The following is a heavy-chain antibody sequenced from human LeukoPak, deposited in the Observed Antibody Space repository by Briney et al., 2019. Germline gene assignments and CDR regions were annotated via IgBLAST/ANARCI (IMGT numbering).Heavy chain of an antibody. CDR1: GFTFSSYS. J-gene: IGHJ4*02. CDR3: ARDASSGSYYPLYFDY. Sequence: GGSLRLSCAASGFTFSSYSMNWVRQAPGKRLEWVSSISSSSSYIYYADSVKGRFTISRDNAKNSLYLQMNSLRAEDTAVYYCARDASSGSYYPLYFDYWGQGTLVTVSS. D-gene: IGHD3-10*01. V-gene: IGHV3-21*01. CDR2: ISSSSSYI.